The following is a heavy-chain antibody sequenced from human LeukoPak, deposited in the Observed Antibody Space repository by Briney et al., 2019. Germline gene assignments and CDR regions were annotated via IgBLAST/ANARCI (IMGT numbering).Heavy chain of an antibody. V-gene: IGHV3-30-3*01. CDR3: AKAVQWELLRVAFSWYFDL. CDR1: GFTFSSYA. CDR2: ISYDGSNK. D-gene: IGHD1-26*01. J-gene: IGHJ2*01. Sequence: PGGSLRLSCAASGFTFSSYAMHWVRQAPGKGLEWVAVISYDGSNKYYADSVKGRFTISRDNSKNTLYLQMNSLRAEDTAVYYCAKAVQWELLRVAFSWYFDLWGRGTLVTVSS.